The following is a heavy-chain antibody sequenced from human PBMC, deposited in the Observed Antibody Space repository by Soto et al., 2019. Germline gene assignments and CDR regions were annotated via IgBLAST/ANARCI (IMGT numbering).Heavy chain of an antibody. Sequence: EVQLLESGGGLVQPGGSLRLSCAASGFTFSRYAMSWVRQAPGKGLEWVSAISGSGGSTYYADSVQGRFTIPRDNSKNTLHLQRNSLRAEDTAVYYCAKEPLYSVYESRFDYWGQGTLVTVSS. J-gene: IGHJ4*02. CDR3: AKEPLYSVYESRFDY. D-gene: IGHD5-12*01. CDR1: GFTFSRYA. V-gene: IGHV3-23*01. CDR2: ISGSGGST.